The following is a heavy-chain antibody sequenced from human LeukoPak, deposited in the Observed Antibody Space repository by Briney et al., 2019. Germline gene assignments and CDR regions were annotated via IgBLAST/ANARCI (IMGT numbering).Heavy chain of an antibody. D-gene: IGHD3-9*01. J-gene: IGHJ4*02. V-gene: IGHV1-8*01. Sequence: ASVKVSCKASAYSFSSYDINWVRQATGQGLEWMGWMNPNSGNTGYAQKFQGRVTMTRNTSIQTAYMELSGQISEHTAVYFFTRAGERPIRYFHYWGERPLDPVSS. CDR1: AYSFSSYD. CDR3: TRAGERPIRYFHY. CDR2: MNPNSGNT.